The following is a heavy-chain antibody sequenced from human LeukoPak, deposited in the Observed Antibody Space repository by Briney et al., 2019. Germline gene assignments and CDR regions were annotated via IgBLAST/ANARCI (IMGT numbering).Heavy chain of an antibody. V-gene: IGHV1-24*01. CDR3: ATAPPGFNFGAYDFDY. J-gene: IGHJ4*02. D-gene: IGHD4/OR15-4a*01. CDR2: FDPEDGET. Sequence: ASVKVSCKVSGYTLTELSMHWVRQAPGKGLEWTGGFDPEDGETIYAQKFQGRVTMTEDTSTDTAYMELSSLRSEDTAVYYCATAPPGFNFGAYDFDYWGQGTLVTVSS. CDR1: GYTLTELS.